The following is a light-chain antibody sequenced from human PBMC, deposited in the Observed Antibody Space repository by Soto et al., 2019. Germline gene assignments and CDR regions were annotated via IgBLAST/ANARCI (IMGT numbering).Light chain of an antibody. CDR1: SSNIGSNT. CDR3: AAWDDSLNGRV. CDR2: SNN. V-gene: IGLV1-44*01. J-gene: IGLJ1*01. Sequence: QSALTQPPSASGTPGQRVTISCSGSSSNIGSNTVNWYQQLPGTAPKLLIYSNNQRPSGVPDRFSGSKSGTSASLAISGPQSEDEADYYCAAWDDSLNGRVFGTGTKVTVL.